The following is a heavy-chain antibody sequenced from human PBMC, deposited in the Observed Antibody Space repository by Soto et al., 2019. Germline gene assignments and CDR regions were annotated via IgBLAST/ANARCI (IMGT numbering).Heavy chain of an antibody. Sequence: GSLRLSCAASGFTFSSYAMSWVRQAPGKGLEWVSAISGSGGSTYYADSVKGRFTISRDNSKNTLYLQMNSLRAEDTAVYYCAKEFGDIVGHTTGLDYWGPGTLVTLSS. CDR1: GFTFSSYA. J-gene: IGHJ4*02. V-gene: IGHV3-23*01. CDR3: AKEFGDIVGHTTGLDY. CDR2: ISGSGGST. D-gene: IGHD1-26*01.